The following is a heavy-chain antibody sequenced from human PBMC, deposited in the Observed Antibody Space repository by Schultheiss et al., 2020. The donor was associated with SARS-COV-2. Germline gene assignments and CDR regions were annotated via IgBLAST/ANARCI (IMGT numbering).Heavy chain of an antibody. D-gene: IGHD2-21*02. CDR1: GGSISSGGYY. CDR2: IYYSGST. J-gene: IGHJ3*02. CDR3: ARVGCGGDCYQLTYDAFDI. Sequence: SETLSLTCTVSGGSISSGGYYWSWIRQHPGKGLEWIGYIYYSGSTYYNPSLRSRVTISLDTSKNQFSLKLSSVTAADTAVYYCARVGCGGDCYQLTYDAFDIWGQGTMVTVSS. V-gene: IGHV4-31*03.